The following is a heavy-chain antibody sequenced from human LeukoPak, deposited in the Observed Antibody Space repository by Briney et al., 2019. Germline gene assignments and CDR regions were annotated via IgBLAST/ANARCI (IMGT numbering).Heavy chain of an antibody. D-gene: IGHD1-20*01. V-gene: IGHV3-30*03. CDR2: ISYDGSNK. CDR3: ALLNWNGGDGYY. Sequence: PGGSLRLSCAASGFTFSSYGMHWVRQAPGKGLEWVAVISYDGSNKYYADSVKGRFTISRDNSKNTLYLQMNSLRAEDTAVYYCALLNWNGGDGYYWGQGTLVTVSS. CDR1: GFTFSSYG. J-gene: IGHJ4*02.